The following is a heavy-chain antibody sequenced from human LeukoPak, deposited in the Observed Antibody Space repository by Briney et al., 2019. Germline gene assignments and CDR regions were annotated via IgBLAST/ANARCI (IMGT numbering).Heavy chain of an antibody. V-gene: IGHV3-23*01. CDR2: ISGSGGST. J-gene: IGHJ4*02. CDR3: AKLDYGDYSHFDY. D-gene: IGHD4-17*01. CDR1: GFTFSSYA. Sequence: GGSLRLSCAASGFTFSSYAMSWVRQAPGKGLEWASAISGSGGSTYYADSVKGRFTISRDNSKNTLYLQMNSLRAEDTAVYYCAKLDYGDYSHFDYWGQGTLVTVSS.